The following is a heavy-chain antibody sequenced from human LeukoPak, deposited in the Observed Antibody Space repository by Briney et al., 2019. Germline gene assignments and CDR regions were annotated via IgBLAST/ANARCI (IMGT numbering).Heavy chain of an antibody. V-gene: IGHV3-21*01. CDR1: GFTFSSYT. D-gene: IGHD5-18*01. J-gene: IGHJ4*02. CDR2: ISTSSIYI. Sequence: GGSLRLSCAASGFTFSSYTMNWVRQAPGKGLEWVSSISTSSIYIYYTDSLKGRFTISRDNARNSLYLQMNSLKAEDTAVYYCARDRGYSYGYGFDYWGQGTLVTVSS. CDR3: ARDRGYSYGYGFDY.